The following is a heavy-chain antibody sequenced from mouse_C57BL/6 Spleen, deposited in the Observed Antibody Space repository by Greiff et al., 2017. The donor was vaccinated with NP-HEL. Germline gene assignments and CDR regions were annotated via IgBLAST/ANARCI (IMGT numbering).Heavy chain of an antibody. CDR2: INPNNGGT. CDR1: GYTFTDYN. V-gene: IGHV1-18*01. J-gene: IGHJ4*01. Sequence: VQLQQSGPELVKPGASVKIPCKASGYTFTDYNMDWVKQSHGKSLEWIGDINPNNGGTIYNQKFKGKATLTVDKSSSTAYMELRSLTSEDTAVYYCARTPYYYGSSPFYYAMDYWGQGTSVTVSS. D-gene: IGHD1-1*01. CDR3: ARTPYYYGSSPFYYAMDY.